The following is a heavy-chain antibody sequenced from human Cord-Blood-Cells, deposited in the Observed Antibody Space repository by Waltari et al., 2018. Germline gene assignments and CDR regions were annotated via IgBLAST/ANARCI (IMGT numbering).Heavy chain of an antibody. CDR1: GFTFSGYG. CDR3: ARGGGSGSY. Sequence: EVQLVESGAGLVKPGGSLRLSCAASGFTFSGYGLTWVRQAPGKGLEWVSSISSSSSYIYYADSVKGRFTISRDNAKNSLYLQMNSLRAEDTAVYYCARGGGSGSYWGQGTLVTVSS. D-gene: IGHD3-10*01. V-gene: IGHV3-21*01. J-gene: IGHJ4*02. CDR2: ISSSSSYI.